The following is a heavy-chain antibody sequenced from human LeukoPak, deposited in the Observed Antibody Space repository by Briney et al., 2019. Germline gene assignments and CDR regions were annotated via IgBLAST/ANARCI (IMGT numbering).Heavy chain of an antibody. J-gene: IGHJ6*03. CDR1: GFTFSSYG. V-gene: IGHV3-20*04. D-gene: IGHD6-13*01. CDR3: ARDGHIAAAGIYYYYYMDV. Sequence: GGSLRLSCAASGFTFSSYGMHWVRQAPGKGLEWVSGINWNGGSTGYADSVKGRFTISRDNAKNSLYLQMNSLRAEDTALYYCARDGHIAAAGIYYYYYMDVWGKGTTVTVSS. CDR2: INWNGGST.